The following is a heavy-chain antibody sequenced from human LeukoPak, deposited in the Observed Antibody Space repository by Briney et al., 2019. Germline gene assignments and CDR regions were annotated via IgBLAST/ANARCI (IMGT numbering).Heavy chain of an antibody. V-gene: IGHV3-33*01. CDR2: IWYDGSNK. CDR3: ARDNNWTPDY. J-gene: IGHJ4*02. D-gene: IGHD3/OR15-3a*01. Sequence: GGSLRLSCAASGFTFSSYGMHWVRQAPGKGLEWVAAIWYDGSNKYHADSVKGRFTISRDNSKNTLYLQMNSLRAEDTAVYYCARDNNWTPDYWGQGTLVTVSS. CDR1: GFTFSSYG.